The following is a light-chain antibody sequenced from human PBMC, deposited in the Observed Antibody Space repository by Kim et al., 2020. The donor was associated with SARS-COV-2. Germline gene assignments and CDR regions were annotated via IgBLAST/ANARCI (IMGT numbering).Light chain of an antibody. CDR1: SSNIGNNY. CDR3: GTWDSSLSAFV. J-gene: IGLJ1*01. Sequence: GQKVTISCSGSSSNIGNNYVSWYQQLPGTAPKLLIYDNNKRPSGIPDRFSGSKSGTSATLGITGLQTGDEADYYCGTWDSSLSAFVFGTGTKVTVL. CDR2: DNN. V-gene: IGLV1-51*01.